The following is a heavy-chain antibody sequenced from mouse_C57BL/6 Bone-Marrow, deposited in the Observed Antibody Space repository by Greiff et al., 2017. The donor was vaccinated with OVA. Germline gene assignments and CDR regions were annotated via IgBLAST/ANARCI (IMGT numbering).Heavy chain of an antibody. CDR2: VDPENGDT. J-gene: IGHJ2*01. CDR1: GFNIKDDY. Sequence: EVKLMESGAELVRPGASVKLSCTASGFNIKDDYMHWVKQRPEQGLEWIGWVDPENGDTEYASKFQGKATITADTSSNTAYLQLSSLTSEDAAGYYCTTRVDGYFDYWGQGTTLTVSS. CDR3: TTRVDGYFDY. D-gene: IGHD1-1*01. V-gene: IGHV14-4*01.